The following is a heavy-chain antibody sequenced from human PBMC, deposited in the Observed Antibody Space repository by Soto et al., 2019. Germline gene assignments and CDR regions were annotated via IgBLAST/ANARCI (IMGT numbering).Heavy chain of an antibody. CDR2: ISSSGNTI. CDR3: ARDDDRSYRSRAFDF. V-gene: IGHV3-48*03. J-gene: IGHJ3*01. D-gene: IGHD3-22*01. CDR1: GFTFSSYE. Sequence: PGGSLRLSCAASGFTFSSYEMSWVRQAPGKGLEWVSYISSSGNTIYYADSVKGRFTISRDNAKNSLHLQRNSLTAEDTALYYCARDDDRSYRSRAFDFWGQGTMVTVSS.